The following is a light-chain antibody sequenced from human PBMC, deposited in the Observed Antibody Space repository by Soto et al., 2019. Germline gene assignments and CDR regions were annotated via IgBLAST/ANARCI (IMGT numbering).Light chain of an antibody. CDR1: QSVTNSY. J-gene: IGKJ1*01. Sequence: IVLTQSPGTLSLSPGERATLSCRASQSVTNSYLAWYQQKPGQAPRLLIYGASSRATDIPDRFSASGSGTDFSLTISRLEPEDFAVYYCQQYGTSPWTFGQGTKVEIK. CDR3: QQYGTSPWT. CDR2: GAS. V-gene: IGKV3-20*01.